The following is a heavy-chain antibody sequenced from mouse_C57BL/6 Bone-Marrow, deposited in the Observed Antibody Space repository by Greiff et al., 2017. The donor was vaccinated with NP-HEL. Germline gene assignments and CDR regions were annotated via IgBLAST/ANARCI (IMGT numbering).Heavy chain of an antibody. D-gene: IGHD2-5*01. Sequence: QVQLQQSGPELVKPGASVKISCKASGYAFSSSWMNWVKQRPGKGLEWIGRIYPGDGDTNYNGKFKGKATLTADKSSSTAYMQLSSLTSEDSAVYFCARKAYSNYWGQGTTLTVSS. CDR1: GYAFSSSW. J-gene: IGHJ2*01. V-gene: IGHV1-82*01. CDR2: IYPGDGDT. CDR3: ARKAYSNY.